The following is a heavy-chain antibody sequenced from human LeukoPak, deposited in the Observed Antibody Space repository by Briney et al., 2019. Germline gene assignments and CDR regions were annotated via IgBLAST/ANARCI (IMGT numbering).Heavy chain of an antibody. Sequence: GASVKVSCKASGYTFTSYYMHWMRQAPGQGLEWMGIINPSDDSTSYAQKFQGRVTMTRDTSTSTVYMELSSLRSEDTAVYYCARVSSGYEGSDYWGQGTLVTVSS. J-gene: IGHJ4*02. V-gene: IGHV1-46*01. CDR3: ARVSSGYEGSDY. CDR1: GYTFTSYY. CDR2: INPSDDST. D-gene: IGHD5-12*01.